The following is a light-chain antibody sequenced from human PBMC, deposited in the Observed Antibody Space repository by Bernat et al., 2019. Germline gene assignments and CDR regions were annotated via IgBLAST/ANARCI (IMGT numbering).Light chain of an antibody. Sequence: DIQMTQSPSSLSASVGDRVTIPCRARQSIRNYVSWYQQKPGQAPKLLIYAASTLESGVPSRFSGSGSGTDFTLSINSLQPEDFATYYCQQSYSAPLSFGGGTRVEIK. CDR2: AAS. CDR1: QSIRNY. V-gene: IGKV1-39*01. CDR3: QQSYSAPLS. J-gene: IGKJ4*01.